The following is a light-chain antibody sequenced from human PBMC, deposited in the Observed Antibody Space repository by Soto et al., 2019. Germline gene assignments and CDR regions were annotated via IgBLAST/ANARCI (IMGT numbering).Light chain of an antibody. J-gene: IGKJ5*01. CDR3: HQYGSSPIT. CDR1: QSVNSNF. CDR2: DAS. Sequence: EIVLTQSPGTLSLSPGDGATLSCRASQSVNSNFLVWYQQKPGQTPRLLIYDASSRATGIPDRFSGSGSGTDFTLTISRLESEDFAVYYCHQYGSSPITFGQGTRLEIK. V-gene: IGKV3-20*01.